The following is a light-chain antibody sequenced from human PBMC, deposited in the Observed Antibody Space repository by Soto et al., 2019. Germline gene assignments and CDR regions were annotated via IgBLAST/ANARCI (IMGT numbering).Light chain of an antibody. V-gene: IGLV2-14*01. CDR1: SSDVGGYNY. J-gene: IGLJ2*01. CDR2: DVS. CDR3: SSYTSSSTRV. Sequence: QSALTQPASVSGSPGQSLTISCTGTSSDVGGYNYVSWYQQHPGKAPKLMIYDVSNRPSGVSNRFSGSKSGNTASLTISGLQAEDEADCYCSSYTSSSTRVFGGGTKVTVL.